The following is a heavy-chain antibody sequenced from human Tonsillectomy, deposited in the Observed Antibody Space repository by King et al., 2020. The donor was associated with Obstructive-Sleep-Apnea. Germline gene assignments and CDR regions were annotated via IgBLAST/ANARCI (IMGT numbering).Heavy chain of an antibody. Sequence: QLQESGPGLVKPSETLSLSCTVSGGSISSYYWNWIRQPPGKGLEWIGHIYYSGSTNYNPSLESRATISVDISKNQFSLKLNSVSAADTAVYYCAGQGRSGFGEWDYWGQGTLVTVSS. CDR1: GGSISSYY. CDR3: AGQGRSGFGEWDY. V-gene: IGHV4-59*08. D-gene: IGHD3-10*01. CDR2: IYYSGST. J-gene: IGHJ4*02.